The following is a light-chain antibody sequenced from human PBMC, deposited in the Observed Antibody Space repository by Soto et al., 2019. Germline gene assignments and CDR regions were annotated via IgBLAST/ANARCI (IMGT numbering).Light chain of an antibody. V-gene: IGKV1-39*01. CDR1: QSITTY. CDR2: AAS. Sequence: DIQMPQSPSSLSASVGDRVTITCRASQSITTYLNWYQHKLGKAPKLLIHAASSLQSGVPCRFSGSGSGTDCTLTITSLQPEDFATYYCQQSYSSPLTFGGGTKVDIQ. CDR3: QQSYSSPLT. J-gene: IGKJ4*01.